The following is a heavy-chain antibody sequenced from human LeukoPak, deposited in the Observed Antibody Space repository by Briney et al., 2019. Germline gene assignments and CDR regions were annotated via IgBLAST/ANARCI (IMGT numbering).Heavy chain of an antibody. D-gene: IGHD3-22*01. Sequence: ASVTVSCMASRYTLTGYYIHWVRQPAGQGLEWMGWINPNSGGTSYAQKFQGRVTMTRATSITTAYMELSRLTSDDTAMYHCARIPGDSSGYNSWGQGTLVTVSS. V-gene: IGHV1-2*02. CDR3: ARIPGDSSGYNS. CDR1: RYTLTGYY. J-gene: IGHJ4*02. CDR2: INPNSGGT.